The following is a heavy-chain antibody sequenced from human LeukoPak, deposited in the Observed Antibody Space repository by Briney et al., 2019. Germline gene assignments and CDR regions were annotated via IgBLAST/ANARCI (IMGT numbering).Heavy chain of an antibody. CDR2: IHHSGST. D-gene: IGHD4-17*01. J-gene: IGHJ4*02. CDR1: GDSVSGSFW. Sequence: SETLSLTCAVSGDSVSGSFWWSWVRQPPHKGLEWIGEIHHSGSTYYNPSLKSRVTISVDTSKNQFSLKLSSVTAADTAVYYCAREDGELDYWGQGTLVAVSS. CDR3: AREDGELDY. V-gene: IGHV4-4*02.